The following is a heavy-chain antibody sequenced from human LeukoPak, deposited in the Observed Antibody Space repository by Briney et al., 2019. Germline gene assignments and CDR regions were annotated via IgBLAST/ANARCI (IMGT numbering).Heavy chain of an antibody. D-gene: IGHD2-21*02. CDR2: INHSGST. CDR3: ARGWTVVVTAIPRRPFDY. CDR1: GGSFSGYY. J-gene: IGHJ4*02. Sequence: SETLSLTCAVYGGSFSGYYWSWIRQPPGKGLEWIGEINHSGSTNYNPSLKSRVTISVDTSKNQFSLKLSSVTAADTAVYYCARGWTVVVTAIPRRPFDYWGQGTLVTVSS. V-gene: IGHV4-34*01.